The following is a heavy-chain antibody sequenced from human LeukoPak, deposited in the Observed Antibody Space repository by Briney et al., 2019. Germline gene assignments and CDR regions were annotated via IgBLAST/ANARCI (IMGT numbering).Heavy chain of an antibody. J-gene: IGHJ4*02. V-gene: IGHV3-23*01. CDR2: ISNNGGCT. CDR3: AKQLGFCSDGSCYFPY. D-gene: IGHD2-15*01. Sequence: PGGSLRLSCAASGFTFSSSAMSWVRQAPGKGLEWVSAISNNGGCTYYADSVQGRFTISRDNSKGTLCLQMNSLRAEDTAVYYCAKQLGFCSDGSCYFPYWGEGTLVTVSS. CDR1: GFTFSSSA.